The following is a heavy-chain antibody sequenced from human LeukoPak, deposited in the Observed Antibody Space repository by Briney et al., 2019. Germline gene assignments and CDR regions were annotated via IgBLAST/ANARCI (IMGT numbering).Heavy chain of an antibody. CDR2: INHSGST. D-gene: IGHD3-10*01. CDR3: ARGSYYYGSGSHFAY. CDR1: GGSFSSYS. V-gene: IGHV4-34*01. J-gene: IGHJ4*02. Sequence: KSSETQSLTCAVYGGSFSSYSWSWIRQPPGKGLEWIGEINHSGSTNYNPSLKSLVTISVDMSKNQSSLYLSAVTGADTAVYYCARGSYYYGSGSHFAYGGQGPLFTVS.